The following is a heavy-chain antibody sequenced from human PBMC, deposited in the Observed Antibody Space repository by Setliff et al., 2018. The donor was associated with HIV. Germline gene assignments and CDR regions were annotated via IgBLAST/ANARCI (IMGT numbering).Heavy chain of an antibody. J-gene: IGHJ5*02. CDR1: GGSINSDSYY. Sequence: SETLSLTCTVFGGSINSDSYYWTWIRQPAGKGLEWIGHIYTTGRTNYNPSLKSRVTISLDTSKNQFSLNLKSVTAADTAVYYCARDFGDNSGWDLWGQGMLVTVSS. D-gene: IGHD2-21*01. CDR2: IYTTGRT. V-gene: IGHV4-61*09. CDR3: ARDFGDNSGWDL.